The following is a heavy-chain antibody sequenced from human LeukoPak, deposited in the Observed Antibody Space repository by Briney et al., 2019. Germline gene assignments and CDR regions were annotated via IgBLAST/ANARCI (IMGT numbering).Heavy chain of an antibody. J-gene: IGHJ3*02. CDR3: ARGRYCSADICSGGDAFDI. CDR1: GGSINNYY. Sequence: KTSETLSLTCTVSGGSINNYYWSWIRQPAGKGLEWIGRIYTRGSTNHNPSLKSRVTMSVDTSKNQFSLKLSSVTAADTAVYYCARGRYCSADICSGGDAFDIWGQGTMVSVSS. V-gene: IGHV4-4*07. D-gene: IGHD2-15*01. CDR2: IYTRGST.